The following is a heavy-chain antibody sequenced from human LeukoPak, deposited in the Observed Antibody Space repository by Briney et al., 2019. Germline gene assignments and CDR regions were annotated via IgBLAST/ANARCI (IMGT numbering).Heavy chain of an antibody. J-gene: IGHJ4*02. CDR1: GGTFSSYA. Sequence: ASVKVSCKASGGTFSSYAISWVRQAPGQGLEWMGRIIPILGIANYAQKFQGRVTITADKSTSTAYMELSSLRSEDTAVYYCARFHSGYARTEMWGQGTLVTVSS. D-gene: IGHD3-22*01. V-gene: IGHV1-69*04. CDR3: ARFHSGYARTEM. CDR2: IIPILGIA.